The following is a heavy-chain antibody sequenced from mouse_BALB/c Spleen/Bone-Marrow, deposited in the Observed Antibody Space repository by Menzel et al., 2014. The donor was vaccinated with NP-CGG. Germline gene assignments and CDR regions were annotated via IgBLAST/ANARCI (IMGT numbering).Heavy chain of an antibody. Sequence: QVQLQQSGPGLVAPSQSLSITCTVSGFSLTSYGVHWVRQPPGKGLEWLVVIWSDGNTTDNSALKSRLSISKDNSKSQVFLKMNSLQTDDAVMYYCARNQYGNYAMDYWGQGTSVTVSS. CDR2: IWSDGNT. CDR1: GFSLTSYG. V-gene: IGHV2-6*02. J-gene: IGHJ4*01. CDR3: ARNQYGNYAMDY. D-gene: IGHD2-10*02.